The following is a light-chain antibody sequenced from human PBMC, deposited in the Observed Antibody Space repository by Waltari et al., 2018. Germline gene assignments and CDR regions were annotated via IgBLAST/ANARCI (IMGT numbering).Light chain of an antibody. V-gene: IGLV1-44*01. J-gene: IGLJ3*02. CDR2: SNN. Sequence: QSVLTQPPSASGTPGQRVTISCSGSSSNIGSNTVAWYEQFPGMAPRLLIYSNNERPSGVPDRFSGSKSGSSASRTISGLHFEDEADYYCATWDDSLNGRVFGGGTKLTVL. CDR3: ATWDDSLNGRV. CDR1: SSNIGSNT.